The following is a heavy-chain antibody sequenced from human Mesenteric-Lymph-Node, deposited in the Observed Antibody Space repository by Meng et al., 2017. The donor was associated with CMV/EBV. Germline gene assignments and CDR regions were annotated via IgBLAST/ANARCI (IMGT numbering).Heavy chain of an antibody. Sequence: GESLKISCAASGIPFRTHWMHWVRQAPGKGLVWVSAINRGGTTTTYADSVKGRFSISRDNSKNTLFLQMNSLRAEDTAVYYCAKGHSSTIFWSGYFDYWGQGTLVTVSS. CDR3: AKGHSSTIFWSGYFDY. D-gene: IGHD3-3*01. V-gene: IGHV3-74*01. CDR1: GIPFRTHW. CDR2: INRGGTTT. J-gene: IGHJ4*02.